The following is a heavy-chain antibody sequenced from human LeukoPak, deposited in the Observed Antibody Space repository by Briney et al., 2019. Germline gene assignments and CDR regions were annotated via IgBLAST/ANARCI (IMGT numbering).Heavy chain of an antibody. CDR1: GFTFSSSD. Sequence: KPGGSLRLSCAASGFTFSSSDMDWVRQAPGKGLEWVASISSSSSLIYYTDSVKGRFTISRDNAKNSLYLQMNSLRAEDTAVYFCAKEGRSTTPGYWGQGTLVTISS. V-gene: IGHV3-21*01. CDR2: ISSSSSLI. D-gene: IGHD6-13*01. J-gene: IGHJ4*02. CDR3: AKEGRSTTPGY.